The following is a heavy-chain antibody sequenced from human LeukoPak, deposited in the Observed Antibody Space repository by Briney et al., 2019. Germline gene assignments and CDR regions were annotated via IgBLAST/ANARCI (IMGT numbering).Heavy chain of an antibody. CDR1: GGSMSSSRYY. J-gene: IGHJ2*01. V-gene: IGHV4-39*01. CDR2: MSYGGST. D-gene: IGHD1-26*01. Sequence: PSETLSLTCTVSGGSMSSSRYYWGWIRQPPGKGLEWIGKMSYGGSTFYNLSLRSRVDISEDTSKNQFSLTVNSVTAADTAIYYCARLSIAGATYWYFDLWGRGTLVTVS. CDR3: ARLSIAGATYWYFDL.